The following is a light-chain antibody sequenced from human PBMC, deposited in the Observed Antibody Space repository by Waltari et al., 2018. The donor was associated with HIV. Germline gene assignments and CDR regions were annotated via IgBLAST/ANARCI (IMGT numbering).Light chain of an antibody. V-gene: IGLV2-14*03. CDR2: DVS. CDR1: NSDVGGYRY. J-gene: IGLJ1*01. Sequence: QSALTQPASVSGSPGQSITIPSTGTNSDVGGYRYFSWYQQHPGKAPKLMIYDVSNRPSGVSNRFSGSKSGNTASLTISGLQAEDEADYYCSSYTSSSTYVFGTGTKVTVL. CDR3: SSYTSSSTYV.